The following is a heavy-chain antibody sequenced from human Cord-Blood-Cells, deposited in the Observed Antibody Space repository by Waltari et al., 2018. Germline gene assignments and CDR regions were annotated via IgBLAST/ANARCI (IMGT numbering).Heavy chain of an antibody. CDR2: ISSSSSYI. V-gene: IGHV3-21*01. Sequence: EVQLVESGGGLGKPGGSLRLSCAASGFPFSSYRMNWVRQAPGKGLEWVSSISSSSSYIYYADSVKGRFTISRDNAKNSLYLQMNSLRAEDTAVYYCARDRSYWYFDLWGRGTLVTVSS. J-gene: IGHJ2*01. CDR3: ARDRSYWYFDL. CDR1: GFPFSSYR.